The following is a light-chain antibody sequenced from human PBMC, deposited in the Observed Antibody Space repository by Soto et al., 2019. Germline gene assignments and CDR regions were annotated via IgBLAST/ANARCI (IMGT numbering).Light chain of an antibody. V-gene: IGKV3-15*01. CDR2: GAS. Sequence: EIVVTQTPATLSLSPGERATLSCRASQSVGNNLAWYQQKPGQAPRLLIYGASTRATSFPARFSGSGSGTEFTLTISGLQSEDFALYFCQQYNNWPFSFGPGTRLEIK. CDR3: QQYNNWPFS. J-gene: IGKJ5*01. CDR1: QSVGNN.